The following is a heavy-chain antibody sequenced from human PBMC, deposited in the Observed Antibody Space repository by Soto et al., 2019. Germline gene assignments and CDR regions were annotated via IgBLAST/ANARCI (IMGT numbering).Heavy chain of an antibody. CDR2: MFYGVST. D-gene: IGHD3-3*02. Sequence: SETLSLTCTVSGSSINSSGYYWGWIRQPPGKGLEWIGSMFYGVSTYYNPSLKSRVTVPVDTSKNQFSLNLRSVTAADTAVYYCARLPSRHLVDYWGQGTLVTVSS. CDR3: ARLPSRHLVDY. V-gene: IGHV4-39*01. CDR1: GSSINSSGYY. J-gene: IGHJ4*02.